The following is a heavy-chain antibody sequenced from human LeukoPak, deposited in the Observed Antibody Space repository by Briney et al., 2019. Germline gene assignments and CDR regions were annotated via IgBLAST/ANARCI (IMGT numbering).Heavy chain of an antibody. CDR1: GYTFTSYA. Sequence: ASVKVSCKASGYTFTSYAMNWVRQAPGQGLEWMGWINTNTGNPTYAQGFTGRFVFSLDTSVSTAYLQISSLKAEDTAVYYCARDSHRNPGYSSSWYPFDYWGQGTLVTVSS. CDR3: ARDSHRNPGYSSSWYPFDY. CDR2: INTNTGNP. J-gene: IGHJ4*02. V-gene: IGHV7-4-1*02. D-gene: IGHD6-13*01.